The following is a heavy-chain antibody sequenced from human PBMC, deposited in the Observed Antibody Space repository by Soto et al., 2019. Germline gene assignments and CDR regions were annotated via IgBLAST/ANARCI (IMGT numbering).Heavy chain of an antibody. J-gene: IGHJ5*02. D-gene: IGHD6-13*01. V-gene: IGHV1-69*13. CDR1: GGTFSSYA. Sequence: GASVKVSCKASGGTFSSYAISWVRQAPGQGLEWMGGIIPIFGTANYAQKFQGRVTITADESKNKFSLQLNSVTPEDTAVYYCARDRYPGIAAAGNWFDPWGQGTLVTVSS. CDR2: IIPIFGTA. CDR3: ARDRYPGIAAAGNWFDP.